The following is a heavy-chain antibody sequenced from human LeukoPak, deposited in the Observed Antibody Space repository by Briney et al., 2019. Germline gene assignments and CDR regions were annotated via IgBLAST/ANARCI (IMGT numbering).Heavy chain of an antibody. V-gene: IGHV3-15*01. CDR3: TRIIKTGSFDY. CDR2: IKSKTDGGTT. CDR1: GFTFSNAW. D-gene: IGHD1-14*01. Sequence: PGGSLRLSCAASGFTFSNAWMSCVRQAPGKGLEWVGRIKSKTDGGTTDYAAPVKGRFTISRDDSKNTLYLQMNSLKTEDTAVYYCTRIIKTGSFDYWGQGTLVTVSS. J-gene: IGHJ4*02.